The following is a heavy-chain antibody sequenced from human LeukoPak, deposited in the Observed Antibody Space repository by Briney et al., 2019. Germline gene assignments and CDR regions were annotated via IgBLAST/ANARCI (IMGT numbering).Heavy chain of an antibody. V-gene: IGHV3-49*02. CDR2: IRSKGFGGTT. Sequence: GGSLRLSCAASGFTFSRHPMSWVRQAPGKGLEWVGFIRSKGFGGTTEYAASVKGRFTISRDDSKSIAYLQMNSLKTEDTAVYYCTRDPSYFGDPLRFDYWGQGTLVTVSS. J-gene: IGHJ4*02. D-gene: IGHD4-17*01. CDR1: GFTFSRHP. CDR3: TRDPSYFGDPLRFDY.